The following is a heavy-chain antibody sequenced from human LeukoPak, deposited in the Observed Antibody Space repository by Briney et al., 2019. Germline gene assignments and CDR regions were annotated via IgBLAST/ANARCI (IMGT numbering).Heavy chain of an antibody. Sequence: GGSPRLSCAASGFTFDDYAMHWVRQAPGKGLEWVSGISWNSGSIGCADSVKGRFTISRDNAKNSLYLQMNSLRAEDTALYYCAKAFSGDIVVVPAVWGQGTLVTVSS. CDR3: AKAFSGDIVVVPAV. V-gene: IGHV3-9*01. J-gene: IGHJ4*02. D-gene: IGHD2-2*01. CDR1: GFTFDDYA. CDR2: ISWNSGSI.